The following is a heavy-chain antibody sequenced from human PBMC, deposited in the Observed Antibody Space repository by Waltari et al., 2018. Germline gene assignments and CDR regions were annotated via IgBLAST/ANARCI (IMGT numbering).Heavy chain of an antibody. CDR3: ARVREYQLLVFGDAFDI. CDR1: GGTFRSYA. Sequence: QVQLVQSGAEVKTPGPSVKASCKASGGTFRSYATSWLRPAPGQGLEWMGGIIPIFGTANDAQKFQGRVTITADESTSTAYMELSSLRSEDTAVYYCARVREYQLLVFGDAFDIWGQGTMVTGSS. CDR2: IIPIFGTA. D-gene: IGHD2-2*01. V-gene: IGHV1-69*12. J-gene: IGHJ3*02.